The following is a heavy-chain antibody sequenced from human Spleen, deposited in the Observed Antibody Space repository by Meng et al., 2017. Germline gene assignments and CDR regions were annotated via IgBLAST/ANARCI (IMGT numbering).Heavy chain of an antibody. CDR2: IWHDGSNK. J-gene: IGHJ4*02. CDR1: GFTFSSYG. V-gene: IGHV3-33*01. D-gene: IGHD3-10*01. CDR3: ARDRPITMVRGVIITGFDY. Sequence: GESLKISCAASGFTFSSYGMHWVRQAPGKGLEWVAVIWHDGSNKYYADSVKGRFTISRDNSKNTLYLQMNSLRAGDTAVYYCARDRPITMVRGVIITGFDYWGQGTLVTVSS.